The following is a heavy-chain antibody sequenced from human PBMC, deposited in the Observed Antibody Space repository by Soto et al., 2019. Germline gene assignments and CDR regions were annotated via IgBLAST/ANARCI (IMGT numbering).Heavy chain of an antibody. CDR2: ISYDGSNT. Sequence: QVQLVESGGGVVQPGRSLRLSCAASGFTFSSYGMHWVRQAPGKGLEWVAIISYDGSNTYYADSVKGRFTISRDTSKNTLDLQMNSLGAEATSVYYCAKGGGLSGSYYISSSYYFDYWGQGTLVTVSS. CDR1: GFTFSSYG. J-gene: IGHJ4*02. V-gene: IGHV3-30*18. D-gene: IGHD1-26*01. CDR3: AKGGGLSGSYYISSSYYFDY.